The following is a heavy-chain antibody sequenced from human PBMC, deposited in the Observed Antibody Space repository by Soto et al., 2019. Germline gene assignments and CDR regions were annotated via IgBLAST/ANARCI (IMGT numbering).Heavy chain of an antibody. CDR3: ARGARSRMRGAHFDY. J-gene: IGHJ4*02. Sequence: SETLSLTCAVYGGSFSGYYWSWIRQPPGKGLEWIGEINHSGSTNYNPSLKSRVTISVDTSKNQFSLKLSSVTAADTAVYYCARGARSRMRGAHFDYWGQGTLVTVSS. D-gene: IGHD3-16*01. CDR1: GGSFSGYY. CDR2: INHSGST. V-gene: IGHV4-34*01.